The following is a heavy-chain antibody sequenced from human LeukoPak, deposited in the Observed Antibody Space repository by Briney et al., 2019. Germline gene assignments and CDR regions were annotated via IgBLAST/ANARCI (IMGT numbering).Heavy chain of an antibody. CDR1: GGSISSSNW. J-gene: IGHJ5*02. V-gene: IGHV4-4*02. CDR3: ARGGTTVAGTFWFDP. D-gene: IGHD6-19*01. CDR2: VYHTGSS. Sequence: SETLSLTCAVSGGSISSSNWWSWVRQPPGKGLEWIGEVYHTGSSNYNPSLKSRVTISVDKSKSQFSLKLSSVTAADTAVYYCARGGTTVAGTFWFDPWGQGTLVTDSS.